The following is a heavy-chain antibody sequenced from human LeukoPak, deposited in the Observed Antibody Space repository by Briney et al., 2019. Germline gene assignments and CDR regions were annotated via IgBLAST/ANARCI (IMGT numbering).Heavy chain of an antibody. V-gene: IGHV4-39*01. J-gene: IGHJ4*02. Sequence: PSETPSLTCTVSGGSISRRNYYWGWIRQPPGKGLEWIGSIYYSGSTYYNSSLKSRVTISVDTSKDQFSLKLSSVTAADTAVYYCARHSIDYGDYYFDYWGQGTLVTVSS. CDR2: IYYSGST. CDR3: ARHSIDYGDYYFDY. CDR1: GGSISRRNYY. D-gene: IGHD4-17*01.